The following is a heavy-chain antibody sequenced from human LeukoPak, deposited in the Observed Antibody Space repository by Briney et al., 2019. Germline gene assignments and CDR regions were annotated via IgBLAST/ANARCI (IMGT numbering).Heavy chain of an antibody. V-gene: IGHV3-30-3*01. CDR3: ARDKAHDSSAILQGFGAFDI. Sequence: PGGSLRLSCAASGFTFSSYAMHWVRQAPGKGLEWVAVISYDGSNKYYADSVKGRFTISRDNSKNTLYLQMNSLRAEDTAVYYCARDKAHDSSAILQGFGAFDIWGQGTMVSVSS. CDR1: GFTFSSYA. J-gene: IGHJ3*02. CDR2: ISYDGSNK. D-gene: IGHD3-22*01.